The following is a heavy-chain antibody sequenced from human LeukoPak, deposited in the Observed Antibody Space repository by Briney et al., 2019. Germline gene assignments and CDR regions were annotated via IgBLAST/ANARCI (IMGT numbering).Heavy chain of an antibody. V-gene: IGHV1-69*13. D-gene: IGHD2-8*01. J-gene: IGHJ4*02. CDR2: IIPIFGTA. CDR3: ASRYRTNGVCSTMDY. Sequence: GASVKVSCKASGGTFSSYAISWVRQAPGQGLEWMGGIIPIFGTANYAQKFQGRVTITADESTSTAYMELSSLRSEDTAVYYCASRYRTNGVCSTMDYWGQGTLVTVSS. CDR1: GGTFSSYA.